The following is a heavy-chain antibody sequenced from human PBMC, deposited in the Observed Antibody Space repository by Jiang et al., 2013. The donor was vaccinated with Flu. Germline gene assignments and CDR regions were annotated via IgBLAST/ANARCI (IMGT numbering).Heavy chain of an antibody. J-gene: IGHJ3*02. CDR2: INPSGGST. CDR3: LLRAGGYDAFDI. Sequence: SGAEVKKPGASVKVSCKASGYTFTSYYMHWVRQAPGQGLEWMGIINPSGGSTSYAQKFQGRVTMTRDTSTSTVYMELSSLRSEDTAVYYCLLRAGGYDAFDIWGQGTMVTVSS. V-gene: IGHV1-46*01. CDR1: GYTFTSYY. D-gene: IGHD6-19*01.